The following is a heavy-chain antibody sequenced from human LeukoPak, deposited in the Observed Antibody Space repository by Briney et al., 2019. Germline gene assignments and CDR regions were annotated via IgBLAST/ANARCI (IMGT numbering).Heavy chain of an antibody. Sequence: ASVKVSCKASGYTFTSYGISWVRQAPGQGLEWMGWISAYNGDTNYAQKLQGRVTMTTDTSTSTAYMELRSLRSDDAAVYYCARDGGGVGALSPDYWGQGTLVTVSS. D-gene: IGHD1-26*01. CDR3: ARDGGGVGALSPDY. CDR1: GYTFTSYG. J-gene: IGHJ4*02. V-gene: IGHV1-18*01. CDR2: ISAYNGDT.